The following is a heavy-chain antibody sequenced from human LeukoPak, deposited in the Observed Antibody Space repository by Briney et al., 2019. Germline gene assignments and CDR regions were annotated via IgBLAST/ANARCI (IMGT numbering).Heavy chain of an antibody. J-gene: IGHJ4*02. D-gene: IGHD4-23*01. CDR2: ISGSGNST. Sequence: PGGSLRLSCAASGFTFSSFAMSWVRQAPGKGLEWVSVISGSGNSTYYADSVKGRFTVSRDNSKNTLYLQMYSLRAEDTALYYCARNDDYGGNGYFDHWGQGTLVTGSS. CDR3: ARNDDYGGNGYFDH. V-gene: IGHV3-23*01. CDR1: GFTFSSFA.